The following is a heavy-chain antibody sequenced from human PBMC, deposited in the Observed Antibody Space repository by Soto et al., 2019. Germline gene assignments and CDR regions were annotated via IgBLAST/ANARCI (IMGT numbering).Heavy chain of an antibody. CDR3: ARESEDLTSNFDY. Sequence: GGSLRLSCAASGFTLNRYSMNWVRQAPGKGLEWVSSISSTTNYIYYGDSMKGRFTISRDNAKNSLYLEMNSLRAEDTAVYYCARESEDLTSNFDYWAQGTLVTVSS. CDR1: GFTLNRYS. V-gene: IGHV3-21*06. CDR2: ISSTTNYI. J-gene: IGHJ4*02.